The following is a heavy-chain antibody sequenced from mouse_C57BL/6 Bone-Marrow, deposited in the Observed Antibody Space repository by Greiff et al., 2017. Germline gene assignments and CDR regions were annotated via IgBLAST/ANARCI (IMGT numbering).Heavy chain of an antibody. V-gene: IGHV3-6*01. CDR3: AREGSLWLRHVDY. Sequence: VQLQQSGPGLVKPSQSLSLTCSVTGYSITSGYYWNWIRQFPGNKLEWMGYISYDGSNNYNPSLKNQISLTRDTSKNQFFLKLNSVTTEDTATYYCAREGSLWLRHVDYWGQGTTLTVSS. CDR2: ISYDGSN. J-gene: IGHJ2*01. D-gene: IGHD2-2*01. CDR1: GYSITSGYY.